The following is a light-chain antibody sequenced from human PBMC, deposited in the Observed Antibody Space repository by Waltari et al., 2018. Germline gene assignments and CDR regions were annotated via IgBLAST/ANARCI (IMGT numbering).Light chain of an antibody. V-gene: IGKV1-16*01. CDR2: AAS. CDR1: QGINIY. CDR3: QHYSSFPPT. Sequence: DIQMTQSPSSLSPSVGDRVTITCRARQGINIYLAWFQQRPGKVPKRLLYAASSLQSGVPSRFSGSGSGTDFTLTISSLQPEDFATYYCQHYSSFPPTFGGGTKVEIK. J-gene: IGKJ4*01.